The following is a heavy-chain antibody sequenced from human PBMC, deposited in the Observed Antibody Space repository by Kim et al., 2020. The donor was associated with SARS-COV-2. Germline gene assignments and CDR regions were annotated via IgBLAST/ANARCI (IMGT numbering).Heavy chain of an antibody. J-gene: IGHJ6*02. V-gene: IGHV4-59*13. Sequence: SETLSLTCTVSGGSISSYYWSWIRQPPGKGLEWIGYIYYSGSTNYNPSLKSRVTISVDTSKNQFSLKLSSVTAADTAVYYCAAAMVTRYYYHGMDVWGQGTTVTVSS. D-gene: IGHD5-18*01. CDR2: IYYSGST. CDR3: AAAMVTRYYYHGMDV. CDR1: GGSISSYY.